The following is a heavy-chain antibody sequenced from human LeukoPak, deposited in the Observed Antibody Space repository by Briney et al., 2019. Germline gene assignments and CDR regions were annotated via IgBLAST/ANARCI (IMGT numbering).Heavy chain of an antibody. J-gene: IGHJ5*02. D-gene: IGHD6-13*01. CDR3: AREDSSSYWFDP. CDR2: IYHSGGT. CDR1: GGSISSGGYS. V-gene: IGHV4-30-2*01. Sequence: PSETLSLTCAVSGGSISSGGYSWSWIRQPPGKGLEWIGYIYHSGGTYYNPSLKSRVTISVDGSKNQFSLKLSSVTAADTAVYYCAREDSSSYWFDPWGQGTLVTVSS.